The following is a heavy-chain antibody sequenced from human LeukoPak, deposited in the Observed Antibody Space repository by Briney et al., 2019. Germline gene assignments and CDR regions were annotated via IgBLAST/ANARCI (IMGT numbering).Heavy chain of an antibody. CDR3: ARTTEGGYSYGYFYYYYMDV. V-gene: IGHV4-59*01. Sequence: PSETLSLTCTVSGGSISSYYWSWVRQPPGKGLEWIGYIYYSGSTNYKSSLKSRVTISVDTSKNQFSLKLSSVTAADTAVYYCARTTEGGYSYGYFYYYYMDVWGKGTTVTISS. CDR2: IYYSGST. CDR1: GGSISSYY. D-gene: IGHD5-18*01. J-gene: IGHJ6*03.